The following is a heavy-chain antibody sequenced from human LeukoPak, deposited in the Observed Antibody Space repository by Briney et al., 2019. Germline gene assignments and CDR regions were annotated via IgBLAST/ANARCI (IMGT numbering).Heavy chain of an antibody. CDR2: IKSDGST. D-gene: IGHD3-22*01. CDR1: GFTFISYW. CDR3: ARAPSEIGGYYPEYFRH. V-gene: IGHV3-74*01. Sequence: GGSLRLSCAASGFTFISYWMHWVRQAPGKGLVWVSRIKSDGSTNYADSVKGRFTISRDNAKNTVSLQMNSLRAEDTGVYYCARAPSEIGGYYPEYFRHWGQGTLVTVSS. J-gene: IGHJ1*01.